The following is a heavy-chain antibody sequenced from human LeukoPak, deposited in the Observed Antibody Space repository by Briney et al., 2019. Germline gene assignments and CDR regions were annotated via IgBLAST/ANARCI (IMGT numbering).Heavy chain of an antibody. V-gene: IGHV1-3*01. J-gene: IGHJ4*02. D-gene: IGHD1-26*01. Sequence: ASVKVSCKASGYTFTSYAMHWVRQAPGQRLEWMGWINAGNGNTNYAETLQGRVAMATDTPTSTVYLELRSPTSDDTAVYYCARGLSGSYSDYWGQGTLVTVSS. CDR3: ARGLSGSYSDY. CDR1: GYTFTSYA. CDR2: INAGNGNT.